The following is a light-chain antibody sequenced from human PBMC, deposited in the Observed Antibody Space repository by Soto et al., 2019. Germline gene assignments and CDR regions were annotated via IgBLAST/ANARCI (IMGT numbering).Light chain of an antibody. CDR3: QQYDSTPWT. J-gene: IGKJ1*01. CDR2: DAT. CDR1: QRVSNNF. V-gene: IGKV3D-20*01. Sequence: VVLTQFPGTLSLSPGEIATLSCGASQRVSNNFLGWYQQKPGLPPRLLIYDATSRANGIPERFSGRGSGTHFTLTISRLEPEDFAVYYCQQYDSTPWTFGRGTKVEMK.